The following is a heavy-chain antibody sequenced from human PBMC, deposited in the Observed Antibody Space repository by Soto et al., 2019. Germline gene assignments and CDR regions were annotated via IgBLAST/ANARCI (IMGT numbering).Heavy chain of an antibody. D-gene: IGHD4-17*01. CDR1: GFTFSSYS. V-gene: IGHV3-21*01. CDR2: ISSSSSYI. J-gene: IGHJ6*03. CDR3: ATHQTTASPITRYYYYYMDV. Sequence: GGSLRLSCAASGFTFSSYSMNWVRQAPGKGLEWVSSISSSSSYIYYADSVKGRFTISRDNAKNSLYLQMNSLRAEDTAVYYCATHQTTASPITRYYYYYMDVWGKGTTVTVSS.